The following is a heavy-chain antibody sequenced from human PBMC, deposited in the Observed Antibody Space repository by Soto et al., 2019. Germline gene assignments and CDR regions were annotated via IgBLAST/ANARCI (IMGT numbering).Heavy chain of an antibody. D-gene: IGHD2-2*01. CDR2: VYYSGST. CDR1: GGSISGYY. J-gene: IGHJ4*02. CDR3: EKYRSTDADGYTLDF. V-gene: IGHV4-59*01. Sequence: SETLSLTCTISGGSISGYYWSWIRQPPGKGLEWIGYVYYSGSTKYNPSLESRVTISADTSKNQLSLRVTSVTAADTAVYYCEKYRSTDADGYTLDFWGQGTLVTVYS.